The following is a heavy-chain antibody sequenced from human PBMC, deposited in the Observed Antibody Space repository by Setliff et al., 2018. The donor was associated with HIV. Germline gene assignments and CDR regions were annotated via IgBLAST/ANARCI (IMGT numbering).Heavy chain of an antibody. CDR3: ATLDLGDIVLGNPRLFYFQH. V-gene: IGHV3-7*01. D-gene: IGHD2-8*02. CDR1: EFTYNKYW. J-gene: IGHJ1*01. CDR2: IKQDGSEK. Sequence: GGSLRLSCAASEFTYNKYWMSWVRQAPGKGLEWVANIKQDGSEKYYVDSVKGRFTISRDNAKNSLYLQMNSLRAEDTAVYYCATLDLGDIVLGNPRLFYFQHWGQGTLVTVSS.